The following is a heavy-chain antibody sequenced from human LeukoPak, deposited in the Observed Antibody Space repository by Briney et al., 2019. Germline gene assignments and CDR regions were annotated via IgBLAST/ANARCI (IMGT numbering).Heavy chain of an antibody. CDR2: ITHHGST. J-gene: IGHJ4*02. Sequence: SETLSLTCAVYGGSFSNYYLSWVRQPPGKGLEWIGEITHHGSTNYNPSLKSRVTISVDTSKNQFSLKLNSVAAADTAVYYFAPIFGDYSDFDSWGQGTLVTVSS. V-gene: IGHV4-34*01. CDR1: GGSFSNYY. CDR3: APIFGDYSDFDS. D-gene: IGHD4-17*01.